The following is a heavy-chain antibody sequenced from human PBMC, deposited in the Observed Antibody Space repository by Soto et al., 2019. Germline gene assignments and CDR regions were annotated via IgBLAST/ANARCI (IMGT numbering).Heavy chain of an antibody. CDR3: ADRTTTVTWWFDP. CDR2: IYWGDDK. V-gene: IGHV2-5*02. CDR1: GFSLTTSGVG. D-gene: IGHD4-4*01. Sequence: QITLKESGPPLVKPTQTLTLTCTFSGFSLTTSGVGVGWIREPPGKALGWLALIYWGDDKHYSPSLKNRLTHTQDTSTNPVLLTMTTIDPADTATYFCADRTTTVTWWFDPWGQGALVTVSS. J-gene: IGHJ5*02.